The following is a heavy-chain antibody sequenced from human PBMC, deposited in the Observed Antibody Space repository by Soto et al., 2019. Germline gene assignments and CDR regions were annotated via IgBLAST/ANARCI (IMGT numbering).Heavy chain of an antibody. D-gene: IGHD2-21*01. CDR2: IYYSGST. V-gene: IGHV4-31*03. J-gene: IGHJ4*02. Sequence: KASETLSLTCSVSGGSISSGGYYWTWIRQHPEKGLEWIGYIYYSGSTYYKPSLKSRVTISVDTSKNQFSLMLGSVTVADTAVYYCARGGPTAYYFDFWGLGTLVTVSS. CDR3: ARGGPTAYYFDF. CDR1: GGSISSGGYY.